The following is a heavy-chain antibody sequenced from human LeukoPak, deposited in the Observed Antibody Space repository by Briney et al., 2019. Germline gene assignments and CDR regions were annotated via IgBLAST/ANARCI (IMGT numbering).Heavy chain of an antibody. CDR3: AGGLSGNYYYYYAMDV. D-gene: IGHD6-19*01. Sequence: PGRSLRLSCAASGFTFTSYAMHWVRQAPGKGLEWVAVISYDGSNKYYVESVKGRFTISRDNSKNTLYLQMNSLRTEDTAVYYCAGGLSGNYYYYYAMDVWGQGTTVTVSS. CDR1: GFTFTSYA. CDR2: ISYDGSNK. J-gene: IGHJ6*02. V-gene: IGHV3-30-3*01.